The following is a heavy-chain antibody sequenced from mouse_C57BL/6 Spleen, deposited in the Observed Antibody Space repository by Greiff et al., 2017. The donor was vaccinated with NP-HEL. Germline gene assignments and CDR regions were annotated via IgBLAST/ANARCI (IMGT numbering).Heavy chain of an antibody. D-gene: IGHD1-1*01. J-gene: IGHJ3*01. Sequence: QVQLQQSGAELVMPGASVKLSCKASGYTFTSYWMHWVKQRPGQGLEWIGEIDPSDSYTNYNQKFKGKSTLTVDKSSSTAYMQLSSLTSEDSAVYYCARGYYGRFAYWGQGTLVTVSA. CDR3: ARGYYGRFAY. V-gene: IGHV1-69*01. CDR2: IDPSDSYT. CDR1: GYTFTSYW.